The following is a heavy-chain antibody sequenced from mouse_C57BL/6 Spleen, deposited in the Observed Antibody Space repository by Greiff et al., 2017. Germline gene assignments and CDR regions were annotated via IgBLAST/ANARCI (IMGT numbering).Heavy chain of an antibody. D-gene: IGHD2-4*01. CDR3: ARGEGPYDYVYYYAMDY. CDR1: GYTFTGYW. CDR2: ILPGSGST. V-gene: IGHV1-9*01. Sequence: VKVVESGAELMKPGASVKLSCKATGYTFTGYWIEWVKQRPGHGLEWIGEILPGSGSTNYNEKFKGKATFTADTSSNTAYMQLSSLTTEDSAIYYCARGEGPYDYVYYYAMDYWGQGTSVTVSS. J-gene: IGHJ4*01.